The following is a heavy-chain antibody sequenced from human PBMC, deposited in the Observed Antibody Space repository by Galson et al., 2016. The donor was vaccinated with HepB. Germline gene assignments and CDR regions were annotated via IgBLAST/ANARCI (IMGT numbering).Heavy chain of an antibody. CDR2: IYHSGST. CDR1: GASISSGDYY. Sequence: TLSLTCTVSGASISSGDYYWSWIRQSPGKGLEWIGYIYHSGSTYYSPSFKSRITISVDVSKNQFSLKVKSVTAADTAVYYCAKDQGNGVNVFDPWGQGILVAVSS. J-gene: IGHJ5*02. CDR3: AKDQGNGVNVFDP. D-gene: IGHD2-8*01. V-gene: IGHV4-30-4*01.